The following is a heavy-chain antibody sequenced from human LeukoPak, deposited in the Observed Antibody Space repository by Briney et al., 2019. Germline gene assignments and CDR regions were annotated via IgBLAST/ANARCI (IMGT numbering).Heavy chain of an antibody. CDR3: AREDRTKGRYFDY. J-gene: IGHJ4*02. V-gene: IGHV3-23*01. D-gene: IGHD2-8*01. CDR2: VSGSGNTI. CDR1: GFSFTTYA. Sequence: GGSLRLSCAASGFSFTTYALSWVRQAPGKGLEWISVVSGSGNTIYYADSVKGRFTISRDNSKNTLYLQMNSLRAEDTAVYYCAREDRTKGRYFDYWGQGTLVTVSS.